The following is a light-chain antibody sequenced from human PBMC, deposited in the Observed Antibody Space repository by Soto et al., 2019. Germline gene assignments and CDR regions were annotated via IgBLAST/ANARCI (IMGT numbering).Light chain of an antibody. Sequence: QSVLTQPASVSGSPGQSITISCTGTSSDVGGYNFVSWYQQHPGKAPKLMIFEVSYRPSGVSNRFSGSKSGNTASLTISGLQAEDGADYYCSSYTSSSTLVFGGGTKLTVL. J-gene: IGLJ2*01. CDR3: SSYTSSSTLV. CDR1: SSDVGGYNF. CDR2: EVS. V-gene: IGLV2-14*01.